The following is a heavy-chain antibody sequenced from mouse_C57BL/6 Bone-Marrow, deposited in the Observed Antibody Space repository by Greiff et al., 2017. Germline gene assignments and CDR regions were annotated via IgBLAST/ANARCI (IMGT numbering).Heavy chain of an antibody. J-gene: IGHJ3*01. V-gene: IGHV3-6*01. CDR2: ISYDGSN. CDR3: ASSSQFAY. Sequence: DVKLQESGPGLVKPSQSLSLTCSVTGYSITSGYYWNWIRQFPGNKLEWMGYISYDGSNKYNPSLKNRISITRDTSKNQFFLKLNSVTTEDTATYYCASSSQFAYWGQGTLVTVSA. CDR1: GYSITSGYY. D-gene: IGHD6-2*01.